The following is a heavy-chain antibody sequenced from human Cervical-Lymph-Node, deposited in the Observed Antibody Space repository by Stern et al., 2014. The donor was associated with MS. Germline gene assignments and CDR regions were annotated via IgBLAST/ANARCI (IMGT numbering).Heavy chain of an antibody. V-gene: IGHV4-31*03. CDR3: ARGSGSYSPQIDY. CDR2: IYYRGRT. CDR1: AGSISSGGYY. J-gene: IGHJ4*02. Sequence: QVQLQESGPGLVKPSQTLSLTCTVSAGSISSGGYYWSWIRQHPGKGLEWIGHIYYRGRTYRNPSLKSRVTTSVDPSKNQFSLKLYSVTAADTAIYYCARGSGSYSPQIDYWGQGILVTVSS. D-gene: IGHD3-10*01.